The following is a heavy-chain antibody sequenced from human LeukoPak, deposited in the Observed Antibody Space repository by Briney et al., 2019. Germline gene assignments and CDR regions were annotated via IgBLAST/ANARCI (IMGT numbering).Heavy chain of an antibody. CDR2: IRAHNGDT. CDR3: ARGEFICTINTCYASALDS. CDR1: GYTFTSYA. Sequence: ASVKVSCKASGYTFTSYAISWVRQAPGQGLEWMGWIRAHNGDTNHAQQLQGRVTMTTDTSTRTAYVELRSLRSEDTAVYYCARGEFICTINTCYASALDSWGQGTLVTVSS. D-gene: IGHD2-2*01. J-gene: IGHJ4*02. V-gene: IGHV1-18*01.